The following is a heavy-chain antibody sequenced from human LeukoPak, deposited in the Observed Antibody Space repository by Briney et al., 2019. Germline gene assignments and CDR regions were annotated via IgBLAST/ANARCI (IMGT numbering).Heavy chain of an antibody. CDR2: IYYSGST. J-gene: IGHJ4*02. V-gene: IGHV4-39*07. Sequence: SETLSLTCTVSGGSISSSSYYWGWIRQPPGKGLEWIGSIYYSGSTYYNPSLKSRVTISVDTSKNQFSLKLSSVTAADTAVYYCASSPGGYSSSWYDYWGQGTLVTVSS. CDR3: ASSPGGYSSSWYDY. D-gene: IGHD6-13*01. CDR1: GGSISSSSYY.